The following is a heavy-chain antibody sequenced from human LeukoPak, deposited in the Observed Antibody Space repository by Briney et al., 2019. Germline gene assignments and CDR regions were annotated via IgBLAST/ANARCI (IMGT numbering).Heavy chain of an antibody. CDR2: IYYSGST. J-gene: IGHJ3*02. V-gene: IGHV4-59*01. CDR3: ARDRSGYLGAFDI. D-gene: IGHD5-12*01. Sequence: SETLSLTCTVSGGSISSYYWSWIRQPPGKGLEWIGYIYYSGSTNYNPSLKSRVTISVDTSKNQFSLKLSSVTAADTAVYYCARDRSGYLGAFDIWGQGTMVTASS. CDR1: GGSISSYY.